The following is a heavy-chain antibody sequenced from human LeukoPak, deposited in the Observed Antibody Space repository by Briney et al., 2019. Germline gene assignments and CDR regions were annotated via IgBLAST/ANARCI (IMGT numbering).Heavy chain of an antibody. CDR1: GFTFSNYC. Sequence: GGSLRLSCAASGFTFSNYCMLWVRQPPGKGLVWVSQICSDESSLKYADSVKGRFTISRDNAKNTMYLQMSSLRVEDTAVYYCVRGVPVTPGIDYWGQGTLVTVSS. CDR2: ICSDESSL. CDR3: VRGVPVTPGIDY. J-gene: IGHJ4*02. V-gene: IGHV3-74*01. D-gene: IGHD2-2*01.